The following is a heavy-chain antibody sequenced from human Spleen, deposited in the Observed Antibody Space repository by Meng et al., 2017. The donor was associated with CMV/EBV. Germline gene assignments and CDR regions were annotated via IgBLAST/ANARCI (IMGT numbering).Heavy chain of an antibody. J-gene: IGHJ4*02. V-gene: IGHV3-53*01. Sequence: LSLTCAASGLSVSSNYISWVRQAPGKGLEGVSVTYIGGSTFYANSVRRRFTVSRDNDKNTVYLQMNNLRVEDTAVYYCASIGGSVTDDNNSDYWGQGTLVTVSS. CDR1: GLSVSSNY. CDR3: ASIGGSVTDDNNSDY. CDR2: TYIGGST. D-gene: IGHD5-24*01.